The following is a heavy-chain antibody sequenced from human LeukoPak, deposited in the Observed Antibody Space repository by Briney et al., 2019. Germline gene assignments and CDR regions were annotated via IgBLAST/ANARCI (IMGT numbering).Heavy chain of an antibody. CDR3: ARARKYGGSYYWFDP. CDR1: GYTFTSSG. Sequence: ASVKVSCKASGYTFTSSGISWVRQAPGQGLEWMGWISAYNGNTNYAQKLQGRVTMTTDTSTSTAYMGLRSLRSDDTAVYYCARARKYGGSYYWFDPWGQGTLVTVSS. CDR2: ISAYNGNT. J-gene: IGHJ5*02. D-gene: IGHD1-26*01. V-gene: IGHV1-18*01.